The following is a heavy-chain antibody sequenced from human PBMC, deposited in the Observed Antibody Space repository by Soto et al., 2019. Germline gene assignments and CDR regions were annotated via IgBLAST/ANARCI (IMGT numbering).Heavy chain of an antibody. CDR2: IYYIGST. CDR1: GDSISSGGFY. Sequence: KSTETLSLTCTVSGDSISSGGFYWSWIRQHPGKGLEWIGYIYYIGSTYYDPSLKSRVTMSLDTSENQFSLKLSSVTAADTAVYYCARVYNNAFDIWGQGPMLTVSS. J-gene: IGHJ3*02. CDR3: ARVYNNAFDI. V-gene: IGHV4-31*03. D-gene: IGHD3-10*01.